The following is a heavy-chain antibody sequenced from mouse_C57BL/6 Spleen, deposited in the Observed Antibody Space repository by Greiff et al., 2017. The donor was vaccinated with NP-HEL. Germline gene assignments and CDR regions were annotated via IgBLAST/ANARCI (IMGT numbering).Heavy chain of an antibody. CDR2: IDPANGNT. D-gene: IGHD2-4*01. CDR3: ARSWYYDYGEAWFAY. V-gene: IGHV14-3*01. CDR1: GFNIKNTY. Sequence: EVQLVESVAELVRPGASVKLSCTASGFNIKNTYMHWVKQRPEQGLEWIGRIDPANGNTKYAPKFQGKATITADTSSNTAYLQLSSLTSEDTAIYYCARSWYYDYGEAWFAYWGQGTLVTVSA. J-gene: IGHJ3*01.